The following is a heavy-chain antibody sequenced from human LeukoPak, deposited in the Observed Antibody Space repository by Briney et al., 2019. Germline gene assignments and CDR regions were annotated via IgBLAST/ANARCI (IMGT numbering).Heavy chain of an antibody. CDR3: APSSSWHFDY. Sequence: GGSLRLSRAASGFTFSSYSMNWVRQAPGKGLEWVSSISSSSSYIYYADSVKGRFTISRDNAKNSLYLQMNSLRAEDTAVYYCAPSSSWHFDYWGQGTLVTVSS. D-gene: IGHD6-13*01. J-gene: IGHJ4*02. CDR1: GFTFSSYS. V-gene: IGHV3-21*01. CDR2: ISSSSSYI.